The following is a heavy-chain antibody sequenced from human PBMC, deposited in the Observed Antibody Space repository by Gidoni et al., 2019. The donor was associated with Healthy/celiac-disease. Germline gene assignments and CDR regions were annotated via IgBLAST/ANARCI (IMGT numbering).Heavy chain of an antibody. CDR3: ARARRIAAARTYYYFYY. V-gene: IGHV1-18*01. Sequence: QVQLVKSGAAVKKPGASVKVPCKASGYTCTSYGISWVRQAPGQGREWMGWISAYNGNTNYAQKLQGRVTMTTDTSTSTAYMELRSLRSDDTAVYYCARARRIAAARTYYYFYYWGQGTLVTVSS. CDR1: GYTCTSYG. CDR2: ISAYNGNT. D-gene: IGHD6-13*01. J-gene: IGHJ4*02.